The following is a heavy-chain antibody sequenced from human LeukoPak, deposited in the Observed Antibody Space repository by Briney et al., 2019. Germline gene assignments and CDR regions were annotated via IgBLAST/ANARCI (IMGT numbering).Heavy chain of an antibody. V-gene: IGHV4-4*09. CDR1: GGSISSYY. CDR3: ARGYASSWTYYYYYGMDV. CDR2: IYTSGST. Sequence: SETLSLTCTVSGGSISSYYWSWIRQPPGKGLEWIGYIYTSGSTNYNPSLKGRVTISVDTSKNQFSLKLSSVTAADTAVYYCARGYASSWTYYYYYGMDVWGQGTTVTVSS. D-gene: IGHD6-13*01. J-gene: IGHJ6*02.